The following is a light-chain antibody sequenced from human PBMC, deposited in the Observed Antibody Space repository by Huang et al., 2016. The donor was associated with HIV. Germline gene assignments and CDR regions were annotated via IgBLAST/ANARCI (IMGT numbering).Light chain of an antibody. CDR3: HQYNNWLLS. CDR2: GSS. CDR1: RSVSTN. V-gene: IGKV3-15*01. Sequence: EIVMTQSPATLSVSPGQRVTLSCRANRSVSTNLAWYQQRHGQAPRLLIEGSSTRAPGIPARFSGSGSGTEFSLTISSLQSEDFALYYCHQYNNWLLSFGGGTRV. J-gene: IGKJ4*01.